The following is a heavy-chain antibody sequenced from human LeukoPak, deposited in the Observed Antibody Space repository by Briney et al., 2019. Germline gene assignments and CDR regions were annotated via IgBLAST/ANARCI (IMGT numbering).Heavy chain of an antibody. CDR2: INHSGST. CDR3: ARPSSSWSSSYYFDY. D-gene: IGHD6-13*01. J-gene: IGHJ4*02. Sequence: SETLSLTCAVYGGSFSGYYWSWIRQPPGKGLEWIGEINHSGSTNYNPSLKSRVTISVGTSKNQFSLKLSSVTAADTAVYYCARPSSSWSSSYYFDYWGQGTLVTVSS. CDR1: GGSFSGYY. V-gene: IGHV4-34*01.